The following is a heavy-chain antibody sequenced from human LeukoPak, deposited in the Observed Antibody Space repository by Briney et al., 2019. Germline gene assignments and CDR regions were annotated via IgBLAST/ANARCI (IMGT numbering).Heavy chain of an antibody. CDR2: IGTSPGTI. CDR1: GFTFSAYG. J-gene: IGHJ4*02. D-gene: IGHD2-2*01. Sequence: GGSLRLSCVGSGFTFSAYGMNWLRQAPGKGLEWVSYIGTSPGTIYYADSVKGRFTISRDNAKNSLYLQMNSLRAEDTAVYYCAREYCSGTSCYLFDYWGQGTLVTVSS. CDR3: AREYCSGTSCYLFDY. V-gene: IGHV3-48*04.